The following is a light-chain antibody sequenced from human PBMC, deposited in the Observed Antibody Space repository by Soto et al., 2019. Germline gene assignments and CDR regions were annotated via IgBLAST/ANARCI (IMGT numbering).Light chain of an antibody. V-gene: IGKV1-27*01. CDR2: SAS. Sequence: QVTQSPSSLSASVGDTVSISCRTSQQLTDDLAWYQQKPGTPPNLLISSASTLISGIPSRFIGSGFGTNFTLTIKSLQPEDFATYYCQEYNRLPPTFGGGTKVDFK. CDR3: QEYNRLPPT. CDR1: QQLTDD. J-gene: IGKJ4*01.